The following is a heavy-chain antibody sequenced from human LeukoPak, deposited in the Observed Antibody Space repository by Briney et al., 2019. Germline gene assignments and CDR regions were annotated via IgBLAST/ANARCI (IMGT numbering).Heavy chain of an antibody. CDR3: ARDRDVDTAMVLFDP. J-gene: IGHJ5*02. V-gene: IGHV3-11*01. CDR2: ISSSGSTI. CDR1: GFTFSDYY. D-gene: IGHD5-18*01. Sequence: EGSLRLSCAASGFTFSDYYMSWIRQAPGKGLEWVSYISSSGSTIYYADSVKGRFTISRDNAKNSLYLQMNSLRAEDTAVYYWARDRDVDTAMVLFDPWGQGTLVTVSS.